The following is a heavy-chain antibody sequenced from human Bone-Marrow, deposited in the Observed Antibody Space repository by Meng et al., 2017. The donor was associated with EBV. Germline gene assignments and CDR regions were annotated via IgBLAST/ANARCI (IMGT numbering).Heavy chain of an antibody. CDR2: INPNSGGT. Sequence: QVQLVQFGAEVKKPGASVKVACKASGYTFTGYYMHWVRQAPGQGLEWMGRINPNSGGTNYAQKFQGRVTMTRDTSISTAYMELSRLRSDDTAVYYCARDLVRGVYNWFDPWGQGTLVTVSS. D-gene: IGHD3-10*01. J-gene: IGHJ5*02. CDR1: GYTFTGYY. V-gene: IGHV1-2*06. CDR3: ARDLVRGVYNWFDP.